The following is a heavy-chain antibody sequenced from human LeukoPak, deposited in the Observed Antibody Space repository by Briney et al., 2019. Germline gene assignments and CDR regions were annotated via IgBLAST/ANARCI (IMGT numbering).Heavy chain of an antibody. Sequence: GGPLRLSCAASGFPFSSYAMSWAPQPRGKGREWFSGISSSGGSTYYADSVKGRFTISRDNSKNTVSLRMNNLRPEDTAVYYCAREIFGSGSYPDFWGQGALVTVSS. CDR2: ISSSGGST. J-gene: IGHJ4*02. CDR1: GFPFSSYA. CDR3: AREIFGSGSYPDF. V-gene: IGHV3-23*01. D-gene: IGHD3-10*01.